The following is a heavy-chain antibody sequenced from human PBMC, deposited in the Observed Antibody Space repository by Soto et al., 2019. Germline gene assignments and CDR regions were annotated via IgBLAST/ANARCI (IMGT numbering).Heavy chain of an antibody. Sequence: SETLSLTCAVSGGSISSGGYSWSWIRQPPGKGLEWIGYIYHSGSTYYNPSLKSRVTISVDRSKNQFSLKLSSVTAADTAVYYCASIDDYGDFALDYWGQGTLVTVSS. CDR2: IYHSGST. CDR3: ASIDDYGDFALDY. CDR1: GGSISSGGYS. D-gene: IGHD4-17*01. V-gene: IGHV4-30-2*01. J-gene: IGHJ4*02.